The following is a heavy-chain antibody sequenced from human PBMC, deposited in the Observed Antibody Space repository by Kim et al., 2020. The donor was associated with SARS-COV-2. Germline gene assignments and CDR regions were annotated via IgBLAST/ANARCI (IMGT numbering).Heavy chain of an antibody. D-gene: IGHD3-22*01. V-gene: IGHV3-23*01. Sequence: SVKGRFTISRDNSKNTLYLQMNSLRAEDTAVYYCAKDLWAYSSGYSPIDYWGQGTLVTVSS. J-gene: IGHJ4*02. CDR3: AKDLWAYSSGYSPIDY.